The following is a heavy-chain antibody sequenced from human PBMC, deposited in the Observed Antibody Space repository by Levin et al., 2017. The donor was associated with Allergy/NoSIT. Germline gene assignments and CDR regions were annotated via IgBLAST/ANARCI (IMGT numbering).Heavy chain of an antibody. Sequence: SQTLSLTCTVAGGSISSRNCYWGWIRQPPGKGLEWIGSIYYGGDTYYNSSLKSRVTISVDTSKNQFSLRLSSVTAADTAVYYCARHLGSAWYFLDYWGQGTLVTVSS. D-gene: IGHD6-19*01. CDR1: GGSISSRNCY. V-gene: IGHV4-39*01. CDR2: IYYGGDT. CDR3: ARHLGSAWYFLDY. J-gene: IGHJ4*02.